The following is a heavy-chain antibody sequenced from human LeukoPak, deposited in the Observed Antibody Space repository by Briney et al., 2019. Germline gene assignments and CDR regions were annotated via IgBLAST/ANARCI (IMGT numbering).Heavy chain of an antibody. D-gene: IGHD5-24*01. J-gene: IGHJ4*02. Sequence: GGSLRLSCAVSGFTFSSYWMSWVRQAPGKGLEWVANIKHDGSEKNYVDSVKGRFTISRDNAKNSLYLQMNSLRAEDTAVYYCARETPRRGETRDGYRWGQGTLVTVSS. CDR3: ARETPRRGETRDGYR. CDR1: GFTFSSYW. V-gene: IGHV3-7*01. CDR2: IKHDGSEK.